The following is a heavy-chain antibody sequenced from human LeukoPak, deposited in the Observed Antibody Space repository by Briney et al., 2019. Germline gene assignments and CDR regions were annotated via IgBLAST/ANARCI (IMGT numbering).Heavy chain of an antibody. J-gene: IGHJ4*02. V-gene: IGHV4-4*09. CDR2: IYTSGST. D-gene: IGHD7-27*01. Sequence: SETLSLTCTVSGGSISSYYWSWIRQPPGKGLEWIGYIYTSGSTNYNPSLKSRVTISVDTSKNQFSLKLSSVTAADTAVYYCARLPSRWGSYAPPDYWGQGALVTVSS. CDR1: GGSISSYY. CDR3: ARLPSRWGSYAPPDY.